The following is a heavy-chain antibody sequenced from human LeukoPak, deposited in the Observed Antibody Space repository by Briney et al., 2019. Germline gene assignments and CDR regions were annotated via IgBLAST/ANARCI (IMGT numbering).Heavy chain of an antibody. CDR3: ARAKGEDDDLWSRYYYGMDV. CDR1: GGTFSSYA. CDR2: IIPIFGTA. J-gene: IGHJ6*02. D-gene: IGHD3-3*01. Sequence: SVKVSCKASGGTFSSYAISWVRQAPGQGLEWMGGIIPIFGTANYAQKFQGRVTITADESTSTAYMDLSSLRSEDTAVYYCARAKGEDDDLWSRYYYGMDVWGQGTTVTVSS. V-gene: IGHV1-69*01.